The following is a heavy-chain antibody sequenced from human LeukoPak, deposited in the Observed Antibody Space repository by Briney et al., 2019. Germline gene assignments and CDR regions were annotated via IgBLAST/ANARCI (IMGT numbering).Heavy chain of an antibody. J-gene: IGHJ6*03. Sequence: ASVNVSCKASGYTFTGYYMHWVRQAPGQGLEWVGWINPNSGGTNYAQKFQGRVTMTRDTSISTAYMELSRLRSDDTAVYYCARDIGVTATYYYYYYMDVWGKGTTVTVSS. CDR1: GYTFTGYY. CDR2: INPNSGGT. CDR3: ARDIGVTATYYYYYYMDV. V-gene: IGHV1-2*02. D-gene: IGHD2-21*02.